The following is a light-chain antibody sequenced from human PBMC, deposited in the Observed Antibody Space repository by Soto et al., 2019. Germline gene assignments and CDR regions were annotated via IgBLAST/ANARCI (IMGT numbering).Light chain of an antibody. J-gene: IGLJ1*01. CDR1: SSDVGGYNA. Sequence: QSDLTQPASVSGSPGQSITISCTGTSSDVGGYNAVSWYQQHPGRAPKLMIYDVSNRPSGISNRFSGSKSGSTASLTISGLQAEDDADYYCSSYTRSGVYVFGAGTKVTVL. CDR3: SSYTRSGVYV. CDR2: DVS. V-gene: IGLV2-14*01.